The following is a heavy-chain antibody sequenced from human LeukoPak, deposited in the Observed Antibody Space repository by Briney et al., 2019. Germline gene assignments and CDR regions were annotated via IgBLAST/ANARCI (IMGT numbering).Heavy chain of an antibody. Sequence: TLRISYEDSGFTFRSYGINWVRQAPGKRLEWIGEINHSGSTNYNPSLKSRVTISVDTSKNQFSLKLSSVTAADTAVYYCARARFRGRFDPWGQGTLVTVSS. CDR2: INHSGST. CDR3: ARARFRGRFDP. CDR1: GFTFRSYG. D-gene: IGHD3-3*01. V-gene: IGHV4-34*01. J-gene: IGHJ5*02.